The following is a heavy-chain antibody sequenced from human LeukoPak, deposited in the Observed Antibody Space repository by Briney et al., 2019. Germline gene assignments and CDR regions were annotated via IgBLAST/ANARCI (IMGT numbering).Heavy chain of an antibody. CDR3: ARDWSSGWYGPFDP. CDR2: ISSSGSTI. V-gene: IGHV3-48*03. J-gene: IGHJ5*02. Sequence: GGSLRLSCAASGFTFSSYEMNWVRQAPGKGLEWVSYISSSGSTIYYADSVKGRFTISRDNSKNTLYLQMNSLRAEDTAVYYCARDWSSGWYGPFDPWGQGTLVTVSS. CDR1: GFTFSSYE. D-gene: IGHD6-19*01.